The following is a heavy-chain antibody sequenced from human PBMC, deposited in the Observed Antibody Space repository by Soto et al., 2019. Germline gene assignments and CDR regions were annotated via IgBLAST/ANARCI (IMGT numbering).Heavy chain of an antibody. V-gene: IGHV3-23*01. Sequence: EVQLLESGGGLVQPGGSLRLSCAASGFTFSSYAMSWVRQAPGKGLEWVSAISGSGGSTYYADSVKGRFTLSRDNSKNTLYLQMNSLRAEDTAVYYCAKGREGYYYYYYMDVGGKGTTVTVSS. J-gene: IGHJ6*03. CDR1: GFTFSSYA. CDR3: AKGREGYYYYYYMDV. CDR2: ISGSGGST. D-gene: IGHD1-26*01.